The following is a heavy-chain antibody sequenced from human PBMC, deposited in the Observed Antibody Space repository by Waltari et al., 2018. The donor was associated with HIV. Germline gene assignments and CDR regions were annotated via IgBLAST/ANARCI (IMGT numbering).Heavy chain of an antibody. CDR2: VTHSGRL. CDR3: ARSFLYFLNSRSYSNWYFDL. D-gene: IGHD1-20*01. CDR1: GDSLSTSSNW. Sequence: QVQLQESGPGLVKPSGTLSLICDVSGDSLSTSSNWWSWVRQSPGKGLEWVGEVTHSGRLNYNPDLKGGVIMSVDKTMNRLSLRLTSVTAADTAVYFCARSFLYFLNSRSYSNWYFDLWGRGTQVTVSS. V-gene: IGHV4-4*02. J-gene: IGHJ2*01.